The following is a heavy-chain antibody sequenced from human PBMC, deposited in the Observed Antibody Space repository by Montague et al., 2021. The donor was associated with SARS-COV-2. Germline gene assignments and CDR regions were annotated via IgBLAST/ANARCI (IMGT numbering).Heavy chain of an antibody. CDR2: IYYTGGT. Sequence: SETLSLTCTVSGGSISPYYWNWIRQPPGKGLEWIGYIYYTGGTKYNPSHKSRVSMSLDTSKNQFSLRLASVGAADTAVYYCARIAMAATFDSWGQGALVTVSS. J-gene: IGHJ4*02. CDR3: ARIAMAATFDS. CDR1: GGSISPYY. V-gene: IGHV4-59*13. D-gene: IGHD6-19*01.